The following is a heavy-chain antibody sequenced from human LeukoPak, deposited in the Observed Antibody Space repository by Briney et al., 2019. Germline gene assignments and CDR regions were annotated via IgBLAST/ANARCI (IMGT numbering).Heavy chain of an antibody. CDR3: ARYGSRIYYFDY. D-gene: IGHD2-21*01. CDR2: ISGSGGST. V-gene: IGHV3-23*01. CDR1: GFTFSSYG. Sequence: GGSLRPSCAASGFTFSSYGMSWVRQAPGKGLEWVSAISGSGGSTYYADSVKGRFTISRDNAKNSLYLQMNSLRAEDTAVYYCARYGSRIYYFDYWGQGTLVTVSS. J-gene: IGHJ4*02.